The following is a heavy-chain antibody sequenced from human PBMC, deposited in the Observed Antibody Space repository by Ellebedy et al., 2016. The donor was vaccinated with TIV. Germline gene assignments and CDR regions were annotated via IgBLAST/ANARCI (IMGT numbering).Heavy chain of an antibody. Sequence: GESLKISCAASGFTFSSYAMSWVRQAPGKGLEWVGRSTNKANSFTTQYAASVQGRFTISRDDSKNSLYLQMNSLKTEDTAMYYCRGYHFTYGIHFWGQGTTVTVSS. J-gene: IGHJ6*02. CDR1: GFTFSSYA. D-gene: IGHD3-22*01. CDR2: STNKANSFTT. V-gene: IGHV3-72*01. CDR3: RGYHFTYGIHF.